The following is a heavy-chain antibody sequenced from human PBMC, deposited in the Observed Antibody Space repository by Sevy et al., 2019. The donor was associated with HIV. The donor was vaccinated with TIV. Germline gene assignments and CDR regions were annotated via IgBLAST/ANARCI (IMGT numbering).Heavy chain of an antibody. V-gene: IGHV3-23*01. Sequence: LSLTCAASGFTFSSYAMSWVRQAPGKGLEWVSAISGSGGSTYYADSVKGRFTISRDNSKNTLYLQMNSLRAEDTAVYYCAKPISGVYCSSTSCYGGAFDYWGQGTLVTVSS. J-gene: IGHJ4*02. D-gene: IGHD2-2*01. CDR2: ISGSGGST. CDR3: AKPISGVYCSSTSCYGGAFDY. CDR1: GFTFSSYA.